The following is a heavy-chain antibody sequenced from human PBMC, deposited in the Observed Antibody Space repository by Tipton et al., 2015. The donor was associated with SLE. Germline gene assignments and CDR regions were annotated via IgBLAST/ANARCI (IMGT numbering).Heavy chain of an antibody. CDR3: ARTQVLRCVDGVCFRGPYWYFDL. CDR1: GGSFSGYY. Sequence: TLSLTCAVYGGSFSGYYWTWIRQPPGKGLEWIGYIYYRGNTDYNPSLKSRVVISVDTSKNQFSLELNSVTAADTAVYYCARTQVLRCVDGVCFRGPYWYFDLWGRGTLVTVSS. J-gene: IGHJ2*01. V-gene: IGHV4-59*01. CDR2: IYYRGNT. D-gene: IGHD2-8*01.